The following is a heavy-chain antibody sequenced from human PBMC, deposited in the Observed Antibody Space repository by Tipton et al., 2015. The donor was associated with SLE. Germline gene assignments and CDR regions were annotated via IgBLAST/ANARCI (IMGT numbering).Heavy chain of an antibody. CDR1: GFTFSSYW. CDR3: ARVLRGGLRCFDS. J-gene: IGHJ4*02. V-gene: IGHV3-74*01. CDR2: IENDGSST. D-gene: IGHD4-17*01. Sequence: SLRLSCVASGFTFSSYWIHWVRQAPGKGLVWVSRIENDGSSTRYADSVKGRLTISRDNAKNTVYLQMNSLRVEDTAVYYCARVLRGGLRCFDSWGQGTLVAVSS.